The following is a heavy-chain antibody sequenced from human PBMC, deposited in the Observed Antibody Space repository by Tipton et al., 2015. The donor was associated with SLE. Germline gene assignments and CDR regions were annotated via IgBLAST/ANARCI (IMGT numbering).Heavy chain of an antibody. D-gene: IGHD3-22*01. V-gene: IGHV1-18*01. CDR1: GYTFTSYG. Sequence: QLVQSGAEVKKTGASVKVSCKASGYTFTSYGISWVRQAPGQGLEWMGWISAYNGNPNYAQKLQGRVTMTTDTSTSSAYMELRSLRSDDTAVYYCAREEWYYYDSSGYYSADAFDIWGQGTMVTVSS. CDR2: ISAYNGNP. J-gene: IGHJ3*02. CDR3: AREEWYYYDSSGYYSADAFDI.